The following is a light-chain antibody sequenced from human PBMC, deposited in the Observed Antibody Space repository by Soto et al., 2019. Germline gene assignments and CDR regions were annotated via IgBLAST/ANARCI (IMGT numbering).Light chain of an antibody. CDR1: QSISSNY. V-gene: IGKV3-20*01. Sequence: EVVLTQSPGTLSLSPGERATLSCRASQSISSNYLAWYQQNPGQPPRLLIYDASSRATGIPDRFSGSGSGTDFTLTISRLEPEDFAVFCCQQYGSSPPITFGQGTRLEIK. CDR3: QQYGSSPPIT. CDR2: DAS. J-gene: IGKJ5*01.